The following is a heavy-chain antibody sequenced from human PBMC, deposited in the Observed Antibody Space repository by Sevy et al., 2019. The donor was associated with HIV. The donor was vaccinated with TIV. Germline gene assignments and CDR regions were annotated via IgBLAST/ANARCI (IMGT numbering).Heavy chain of an antibody. Sequence: GGSLRLSCAASGFISSDYAMSWVRQAPGKGLEWVSSISGGDDSTYYADSVKGRFTVSRDNSKNTLYLQMNTLRAEDTALYYCAKFGDYYDSGGYYWYFDFWGRGTLVTVSS. V-gene: IGHV3-23*01. CDR1: GFISSDYA. CDR3: AKFGDYYDSGGYYWYFDF. D-gene: IGHD3-22*01. CDR2: ISGGDDST. J-gene: IGHJ2*01.